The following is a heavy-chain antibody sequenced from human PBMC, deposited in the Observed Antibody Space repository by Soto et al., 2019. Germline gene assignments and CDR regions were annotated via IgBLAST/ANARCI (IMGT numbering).Heavy chain of an antibody. V-gene: IGHV5-51*01. J-gene: IGHJ5*02. CDR2: IYPADSDT. Sequence: PGESLKISCKGSGYSFTSYWIGWVRQMPGKGLEWMGIIYPADSDTRYSPSFQGQVTISAGKSINTAYLQWSSLKASDTAIYYCARLEWLSLAAWFDPWGQGTLVTVSS. CDR3: ARLEWLSLAAWFDP. D-gene: IGHD3-3*01. CDR1: GYSFTSYW.